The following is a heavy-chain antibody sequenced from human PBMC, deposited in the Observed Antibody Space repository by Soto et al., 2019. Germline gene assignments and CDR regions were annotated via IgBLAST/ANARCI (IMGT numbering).Heavy chain of an antibody. CDR2: IYYSGST. Sequence: PSETLSLTCTVSGGSISSGDYYWSWIRQPPGKGLEWTGYIYYSGSTYYNPSLKSRVTISVDTSKNQFSLKLSSVTAADTAVYYCARGYSYGRFDFDYWGQGTLVTVSS. CDR1: GGSISSGDYY. CDR3: ARGYSYGRFDFDY. V-gene: IGHV4-30-4*01. D-gene: IGHD5-18*01. J-gene: IGHJ4*02.